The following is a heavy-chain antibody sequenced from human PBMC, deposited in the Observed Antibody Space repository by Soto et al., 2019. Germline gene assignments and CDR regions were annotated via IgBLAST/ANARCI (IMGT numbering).Heavy chain of an antibody. Sequence: SVKVSCKASVYTPTSYDINWVRQATGQGLEWMGWMNPNSGNTGSSQKFQGRVTMTRDTSTRTAYMELSRLTSEDTAVYYCVRVVGAVDFWGQGTLVTVSS. CDR3: VRVVGAVDF. V-gene: IGHV1-8*01. CDR2: MNPNSGNT. D-gene: IGHD4-17*01. CDR1: VYTPTSYD. J-gene: IGHJ4*02.